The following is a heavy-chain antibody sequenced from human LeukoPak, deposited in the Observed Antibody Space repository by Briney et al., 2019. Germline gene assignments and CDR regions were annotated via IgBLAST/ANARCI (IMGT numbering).Heavy chain of an antibody. J-gene: IGHJ4*02. CDR3: ASRRKLYYYDSSGSVDY. V-gene: IGHV4-59*12. Sequence: SETLSLTCTVSGGSISSYYWSWIRQPPGKGLEWIGYIYYSGSTNYNPSLKSRVTISVDTSKNQFSLKLSSVTAADTAVYYCASRRKLYYYDSSGSVDYWGQGTLVTVSS. D-gene: IGHD3-22*01. CDR1: GGSISSYY. CDR2: IYYSGST.